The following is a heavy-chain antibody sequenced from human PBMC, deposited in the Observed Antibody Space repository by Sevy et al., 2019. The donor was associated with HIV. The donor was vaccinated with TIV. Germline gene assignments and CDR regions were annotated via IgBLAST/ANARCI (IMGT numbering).Heavy chain of an antibody. J-gene: IGHJ6*02. CDR2: IKSKTDGGTT. V-gene: IGHV3-15*01. CDR3: TTDGRMDV. Sequence: GGSLRLSCAASGFTFSNAWMSWVRQAPGKGLEWVDRIKSKTDGGTTDDAAPVKGRFTISRDDSKNTLYLQMNSLKTEDTAVYYCTTDGRMDVWGQGTTVTVSS. CDR1: GFTFSNAW.